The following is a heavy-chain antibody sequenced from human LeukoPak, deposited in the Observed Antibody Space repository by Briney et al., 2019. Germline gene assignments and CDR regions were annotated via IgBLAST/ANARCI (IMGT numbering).Heavy chain of an antibody. J-gene: IGHJ3*02. CDR1: GGSISSYY. D-gene: IGHD3-10*01. CDR2: IYYSGST. Sequence: PSETLSFTCTVSGGSISSYYWSWIRQPPGKGLEWIGYIYYSGSTNYNPSLKSRVTTSVDTSKNQFSLKLSSVTAADTAVYYCARSRDYYGSLSAFGIWGQGTMVTVSS. CDR3: ARSRDYYGSLSAFGI. V-gene: IGHV4-59*08.